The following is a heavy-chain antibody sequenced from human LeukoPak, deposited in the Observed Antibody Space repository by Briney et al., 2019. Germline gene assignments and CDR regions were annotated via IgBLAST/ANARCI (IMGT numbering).Heavy chain of an antibody. J-gene: IGHJ4*02. CDR2: IYTSGST. CDR1: GGSISSGSYY. V-gene: IGHV4-61*02. D-gene: IGHD2-8*01. CDR3: ARDRGIVLMVYAI. Sequence: SQTLSLTCTVSGGSISSGSYYWSWIRQPAGRGLEWIGRIYTSGSTNYNPSLKSRVTISVYTSKKQFSLKLSSVTAGDTAVYYCARDRGIVLMVYAIWGQGTLVTVSS.